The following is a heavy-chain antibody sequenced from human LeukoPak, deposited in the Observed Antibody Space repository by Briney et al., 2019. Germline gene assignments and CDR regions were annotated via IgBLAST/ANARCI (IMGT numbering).Heavy chain of an antibody. D-gene: IGHD6-19*01. Sequence: GGSLRLSCAASRFTVSRNHMSWVRQAPGKGLEWVSVIYNGDNTNYGDSVKGRFTISRDNSKNTLYLQMNSLRAEDTAVYYCARDPSAVAGPFHSWGQGTLVTVSS. CDR3: ARDPSAVAGPFHS. CDR2: IYNGDNT. J-gene: IGHJ4*02. CDR1: RFTVSRNH. V-gene: IGHV3-66*01.